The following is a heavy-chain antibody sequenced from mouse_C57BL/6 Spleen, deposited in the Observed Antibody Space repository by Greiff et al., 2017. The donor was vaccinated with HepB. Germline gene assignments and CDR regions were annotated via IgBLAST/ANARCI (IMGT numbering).Heavy chain of an antibody. Sequence: VQLQQSGPELVKPGASVKISCKASGYTFTDYYMNWVKQSHGKSLEWIGDINPNNGGTSYNQKFKGKATLTVDKSSSTAYMELRSLTSEDSAVYYCARSNPITTVVEAAYAMDYWGQGTSVTVSS. CDR1: GYTFTDYY. V-gene: IGHV1-26*01. D-gene: IGHD1-1*01. CDR2: INPNNGGT. CDR3: ARSNPITTVVEAAYAMDY. J-gene: IGHJ4*01.